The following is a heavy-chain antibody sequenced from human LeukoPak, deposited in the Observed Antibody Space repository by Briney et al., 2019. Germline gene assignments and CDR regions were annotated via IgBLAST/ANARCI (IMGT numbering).Heavy chain of an antibody. D-gene: IGHD3-22*01. CDR3: ASKTYYYDSSGYYYAYYFDY. CDR2: IYYSGST. J-gene: IGHJ4*02. CDR1: GGSISSSSYY. Sequence: SETLSLTCTVSGGSISSSSYYWGWIRQPPGQGLEWIGSIYYSGSTYYNPSLKSRVTISVDTSKNQFSLKLSSVTAADTAVYYCASKTYYYDSSGYYYAYYFDYWGQGTLVTVSS. V-gene: IGHV4-39*01.